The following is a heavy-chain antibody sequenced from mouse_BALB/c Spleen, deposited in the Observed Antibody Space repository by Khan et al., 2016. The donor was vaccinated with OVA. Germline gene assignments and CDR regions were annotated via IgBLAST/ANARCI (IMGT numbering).Heavy chain of an antibody. CDR1: GSTFTSYG. D-gene: IGHD2-14*01. CDR3: TTAYYRYYFDY. CDR2: IYPGNGYT. Sequence: VQLKQSGAELGRPGSSVKLSCKTSGSTFTSYGIKWVKQRPGQGLEWIGYIYPGNGYTEYNERFQGKAILTSDTSSSTAYMQLRRLTAEDSAMYFCTTAYYRYYFDYWGQGTILTVSS. V-gene: IGHV1S134*01. J-gene: IGHJ2*01.